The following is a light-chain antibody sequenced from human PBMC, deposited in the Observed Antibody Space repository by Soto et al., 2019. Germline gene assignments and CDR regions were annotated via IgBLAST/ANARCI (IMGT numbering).Light chain of an antibody. CDR2: DAS. CDR1: QYISST. CDR3: QQYNSFPFT. V-gene: IGKV1-5*01. J-gene: IGKJ3*01. Sequence: DIQMTQSPSTLSASVGDRVTITCRASQYISSTLAWYQQKPGKAPKLLIFDASNLKSEVPSRVSGSGSGTEFNLTISSLQPDDFATYYCQQYNSFPFTFGPGTKVDIK.